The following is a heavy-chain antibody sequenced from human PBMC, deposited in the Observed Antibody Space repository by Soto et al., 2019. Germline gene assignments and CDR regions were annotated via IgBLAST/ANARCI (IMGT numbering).Heavy chain of an antibody. CDR2: ISISSSIT. J-gene: IGHJ5*02. CDR3: AGGLFRSIVNCIDP. Sequence: GGSLRLSCAASGFTFSDYYMTWVRQAPGKGPECISYISISSSITNYADSVKGRFTISGDNAKNTLYLQINSLRAEDPAAYSFAGGLFRSIVNCIDPWGQGALVTVSS. D-gene: IGHD1-26*01. CDR1: GFTFSDYY. V-gene: IGHV3-11*06.